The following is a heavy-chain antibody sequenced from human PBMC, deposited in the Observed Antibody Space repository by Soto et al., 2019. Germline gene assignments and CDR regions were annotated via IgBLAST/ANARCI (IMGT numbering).Heavy chain of an antibody. Sequence: QVQLQESGPGLVKPSETLSLTCTVSGGSISSYYWSWIRQPPGKGLEWIGYIYYSGSIKYNPSLKSRVTISVDTSKNQFSLTLSPVTAADAEVYYCGGYRREGQWLVPGSLAFDLWGQGTMVSVSS. CDR1: GGSISSYY. J-gene: IGHJ3*01. D-gene: IGHD6-19*01. V-gene: IGHV4-59*08. CDR3: GGYRREGQWLVPGSLAFDL. CDR2: IYYSGSI.